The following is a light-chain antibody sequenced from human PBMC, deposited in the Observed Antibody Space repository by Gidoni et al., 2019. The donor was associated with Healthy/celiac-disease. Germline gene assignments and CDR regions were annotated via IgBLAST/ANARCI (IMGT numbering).Light chain of an antibody. CDR3: MQALQTPWT. CDR1: QSLLHSNGYNY. J-gene: IGKJ1*01. CDR2: LGS. Sequence: IVMTQSPLPLPVTPGEPASLSCTSSQSLLHSNGYNYLDWYLQKPGQSPQLLIYLGSNRASGVPDRFSGSGSGTDFTLKISRVEAEDVGVYYCMQALQTPWTFGQGTKVEIK. V-gene: IGKV2-28*01.